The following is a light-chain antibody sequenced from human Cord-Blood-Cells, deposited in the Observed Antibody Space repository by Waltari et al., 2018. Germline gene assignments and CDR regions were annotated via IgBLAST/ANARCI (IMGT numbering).Light chain of an antibody. CDR3: QQYYSTPLT. V-gene: IGKV4-1*01. CDR1: QSVVYSSNTKNY. Sequence: DIVMTQSTDSLAVSLGERATIHCKSSQSVVYSSNTKNYLAWYQQKPGQPPKLLIYWASTRESGVPDRFSGSGSGTDFTLTISSLQAEDVAVYYCQQYYSTPLTFGPGTKVDIK. J-gene: IGKJ3*01. CDR2: WAS.